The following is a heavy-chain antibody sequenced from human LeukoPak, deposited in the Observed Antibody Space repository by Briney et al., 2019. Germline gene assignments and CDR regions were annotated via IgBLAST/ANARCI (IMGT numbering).Heavy chain of an antibody. V-gene: IGHV1-69*01. J-gene: IGHJ4*02. CDR3: ARVRDSSGYLYY. CDR1: GGTFSSYA. Sequence: SVKVSCKASGGTFSSYAISWVRQAPGQGLEWMGGIIPIFGTANYAQKFQGRVTITADESTSTAYMELSSLRSEDTAVYYCARVRDSSGYLYYWGQGTLVTVSS. CDR2: IIPIFGTA. D-gene: IGHD3-22*01.